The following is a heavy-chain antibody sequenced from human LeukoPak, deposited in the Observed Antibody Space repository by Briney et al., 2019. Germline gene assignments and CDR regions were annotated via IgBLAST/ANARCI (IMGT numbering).Heavy chain of an antibody. Sequence: GGSLRLSCAASGFAFSKYWMHWVRQAPGKGLVWVSRIKSDGSTTTYADSVKGRFSISRDNARSILYLQMNSLRAEDTAVYYCAMTVYYDTDDAYYRNFDSWGQGTLVTVSS. CDR1: GFAFSKYW. V-gene: IGHV3-74*03. CDR2: IKSDGSTT. D-gene: IGHD3-22*01. J-gene: IGHJ4*02. CDR3: AMTVYYDTDDAYYRNFDS.